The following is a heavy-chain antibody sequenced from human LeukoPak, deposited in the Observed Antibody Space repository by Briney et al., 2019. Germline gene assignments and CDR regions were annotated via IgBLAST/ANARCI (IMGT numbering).Heavy chain of an antibody. J-gene: IGHJ4*02. CDR3: ARDATPAYYYGSGSLLYYFDY. D-gene: IGHD3-10*01. V-gene: IGHV1-18*01. Sequence: GASVKVSCKASGYTFTSYGISWVRQAPGQGLEWMGWISAYNGNTNYAQKLQGRVTMTTDTSTSTAYMELRSLRSDDTAVYYCARDATPAYYYGSGSLLYYFDYWGQGTLVTVSS. CDR1: GYTFTSYG. CDR2: ISAYNGNT.